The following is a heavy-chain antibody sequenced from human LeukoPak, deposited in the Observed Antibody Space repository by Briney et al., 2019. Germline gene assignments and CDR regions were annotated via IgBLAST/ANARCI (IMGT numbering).Heavy chain of an antibody. D-gene: IGHD4-23*01. CDR3: VRLSVVSPHRYFDL. V-gene: IGHV4-59*08. CDR1: GGSISGYI. CDR2: IYDNGNT. J-gene: IGHJ2*01. Sequence: PSETLSLTCTVSGGSISGYIWSWIRQPPGKGLEWIAYIYDNGNTNYNLSLKSRVTIALDTSKTQFSLRLNSVTAADTAVYYCVRLSVVSPHRYFDLWGRGTLVTVSS.